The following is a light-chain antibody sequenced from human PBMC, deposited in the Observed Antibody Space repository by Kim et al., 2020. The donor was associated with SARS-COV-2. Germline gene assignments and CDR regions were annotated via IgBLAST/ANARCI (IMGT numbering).Light chain of an antibody. Sequence: SSELTQDPAVSVALGQTVRITCQGDSLRSYYATWYQQKPGQAPIVVIYGKNNRPSGIPDRFSGSSSGNTASLTITGTQAGDGADYYCNSRDSNDYVVFGG. CDR3: NSRDSNDYVV. V-gene: IGLV3-19*01. J-gene: IGLJ2*01. CDR1: SLRSYY. CDR2: GKN.